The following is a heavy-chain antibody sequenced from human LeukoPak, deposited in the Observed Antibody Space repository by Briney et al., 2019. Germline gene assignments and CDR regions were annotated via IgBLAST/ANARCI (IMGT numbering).Heavy chain of an antibody. V-gene: IGHV3-30*18. J-gene: IGHJ3*02. CDR2: ISYDGSNK. Sequence: GGSLRLSCAASGFTFSSYGMHWVRQAPGKGLEWVADISYDGSNKYYADSVKGRFTISRDNSKNTLYLQMNSLRAEDTAVYYRAQGPYYHILTGYSQGTAFDIWGQGTMVTVSS. CDR1: GFTFSSYG. CDR3: AQGPYYHILTGYSQGTAFDI. D-gene: IGHD3-9*01.